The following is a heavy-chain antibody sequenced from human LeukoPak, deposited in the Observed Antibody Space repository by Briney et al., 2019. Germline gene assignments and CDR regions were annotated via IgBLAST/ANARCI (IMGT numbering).Heavy chain of an antibody. CDR2: IYYGGST. CDR1: GGSISSYY. CDR3: GVYSYGYFDY. J-gene: IGHJ4*02. Sequence: SETLSLTCTVSGGSISSYYWSWIRQPPGKGLEWIGYIYYGGSTNYNPSLKSRVTISVDTSKNQFSLKLSSVTAADTAVYYCGVYSYGYFDYWGQGTLVTVSS. D-gene: IGHD5-18*01. V-gene: IGHV4-59*01.